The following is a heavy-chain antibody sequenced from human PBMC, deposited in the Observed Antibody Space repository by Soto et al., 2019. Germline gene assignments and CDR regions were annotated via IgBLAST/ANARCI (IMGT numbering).Heavy chain of an antibody. D-gene: IGHD3-9*01. Sequence: QVQLQQWGAGPLRPLETLSLTCGVSGGSFSGYYWAWIRQSPGQGLEWIGEINDRGSINYNPSLKSRVSISVVTSKKHYSLNLRSVTAADTAVYYCARESHDILTGPPWVWYFDLWGRGTLVTVSS. CDR3: ARESHDILTGPPWVWYFDL. V-gene: IGHV4-34*01. CDR2: INDRGSI. J-gene: IGHJ2*01. CDR1: GGSFSGYY.